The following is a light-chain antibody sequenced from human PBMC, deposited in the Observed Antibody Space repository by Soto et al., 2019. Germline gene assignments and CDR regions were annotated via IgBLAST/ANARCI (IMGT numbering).Light chain of an antibody. Sequence: EIVLTQSPATLSVSPGERSTLSCRASQSVNKHLAWYQHRPGQXPRXXIYDTSYRAAGIPARFSGSGSGTELTITISSLQSEDFEVYDCQQYHNWPITFGQGTRLEIK. CDR2: DTS. V-gene: IGKV3D-15*01. CDR1: QSVNKH. J-gene: IGKJ5*01. CDR3: QQYHNWPIT.